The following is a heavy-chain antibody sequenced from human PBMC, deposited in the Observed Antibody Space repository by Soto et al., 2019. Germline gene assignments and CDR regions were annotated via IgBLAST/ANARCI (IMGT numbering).Heavy chain of an antibody. CDR1: GGSIGSDHYY. J-gene: IGHJ3*02. V-gene: IGHV4-39*01. CDR3: ARRPESYGRLDDAFDI. CDR2: IYYSGDT. Sequence: SETLSLTCTVSGGSIGSDHYYWGWIRQSPGKGLEWIASIYYSGDTYFNPSLRSRVTISVDTSKNQFSLKLSSVIAADTAVYYCARRPESYGRLDDAFDIWGQGTMVTVSS. D-gene: IGHD5-18*01.